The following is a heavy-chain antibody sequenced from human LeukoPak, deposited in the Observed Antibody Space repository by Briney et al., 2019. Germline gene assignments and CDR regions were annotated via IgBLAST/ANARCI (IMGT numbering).Heavy chain of an antibody. CDR3: ARQAYGGNGSPPSYMDV. CDR1: GGSFSGYY. J-gene: IGHJ6*03. V-gene: IGHV4-34*01. Sequence: KASETLSLTCAVYGGSFSGYYWSWIRQPPGKGLEWIGEINHSGSTNYNPSLKSRVTISVDTSKNQFSLKLSSVTAADTAVYYCARQAYGGNGSPPSYMDVWGKGTTVTVSS. D-gene: IGHD4-23*01. CDR2: INHSGST.